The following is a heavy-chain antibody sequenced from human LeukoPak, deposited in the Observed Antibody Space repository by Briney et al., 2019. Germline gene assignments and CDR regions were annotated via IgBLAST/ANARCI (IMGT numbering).Heavy chain of an antibody. CDR3: ARDDFGGKFDY. V-gene: IGHV3-48*01. CDR1: GFTFSSYS. J-gene: IGHJ4*02. CDR2: ITTSSSTM. D-gene: IGHD4-23*01. Sequence: PGGSLRLSCAASGFTFSSYSMNWVRQAPGKGLEWVSYITTSSSTMFYADSVKGRFTISRDNAENSMYLQMNNLRVEDTAVYYCARDDFGGKFDYWGQGILVTVSS.